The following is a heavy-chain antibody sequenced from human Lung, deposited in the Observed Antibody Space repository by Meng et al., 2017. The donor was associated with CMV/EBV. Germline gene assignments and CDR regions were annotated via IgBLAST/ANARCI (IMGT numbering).Heavy chain of an antibody. D-gene: IGHD3-10*01. CDR2: IPHRGSS. CDR3: LRRSGGSV. Sequence: VQLGEPGPALVKPSEPLSLTCAVSGDSITNHNWWAWVRQPPGKGLEWIGEIPHRGSSAYNPSLKSRVSMSIDKSKNQFSLKLTSVTAADTVVYHCLRRSGGSVWGQGTLVTVSS. CDR1: GDSITNHNW. V-gene: IGHV4-4*02. J-gene: IGHJ1*01.